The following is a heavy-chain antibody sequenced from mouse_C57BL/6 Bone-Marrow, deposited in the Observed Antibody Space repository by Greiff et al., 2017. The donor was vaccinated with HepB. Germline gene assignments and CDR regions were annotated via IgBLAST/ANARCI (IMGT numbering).Heavy chain of an antibody. V-gene: IGHV1-22*01. CDR1: GYTFTDYN. D-gene: IGHD2-1*01. J-gene: IGHJ4*01. Sequence: EVQLQQSGPELVKPGASVKMSCKASGYTFTDYNMHWVKQSHGKSLEWIGYINPNNGGTSYDQKFKGKATLTVNKSSSTAYLELRSLTSEDSAVYYCARRMCYGNYGGDAMDCWGQGTSVTVSS. CDR2: INPNNGGT. CDR3: ARRMCYGNYGGDAMDC.